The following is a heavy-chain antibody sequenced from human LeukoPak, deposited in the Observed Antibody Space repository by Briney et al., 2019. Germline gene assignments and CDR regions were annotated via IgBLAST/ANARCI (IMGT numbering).Heavy chain of an antibody. CDR3: ARSQGTIVVVPAALVFDY. CDR2: IYYSGST. D-gene: IGHD2-2*01. V-gene: IGHV4-59*12. Sequence: SETLSLTCTVSGGSISNIYWSWIRQPPGKGLEWIGYIYYSGSTYYNPSLKSRVTISVDTSKNQFSLKLSSVTAADTAVYYCARSQGTIVVVPAALVFDYWGQGTLVTVSS. J-gene: IGHJ4*02. CDR1: GGSISNIY.